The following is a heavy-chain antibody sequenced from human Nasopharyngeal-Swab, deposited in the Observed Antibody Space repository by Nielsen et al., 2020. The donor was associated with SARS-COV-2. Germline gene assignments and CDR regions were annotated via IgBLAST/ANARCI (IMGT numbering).Heavy chain of an antibody. CDR2: INTDGSET. D-gene: IGHD3-9*01. Sequence: GGSLRLSCAASGFTFSSYWMHWVRQAPGKGLVWVSRINTDGSETGYADSVTDRFTISRDNTKNTLSLQMNSLRAEDTGIYYCTRDQRTFDWPPMDVWGQGTTVTVSS. V-gene: IGHV3-74*01. CDR1: GFTFSSYW. J-gene: IGHJ6*02. CDR3: TRDQRTFDWPPMDV.